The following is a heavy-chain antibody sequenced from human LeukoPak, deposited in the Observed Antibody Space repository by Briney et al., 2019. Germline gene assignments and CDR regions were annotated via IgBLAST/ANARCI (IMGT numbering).Heavy chain of an antibody. CDR3: ARVASGYSSGWYDY. CDR1: GGSISSYY. D-gene: IGHD6-19*01. Sequence: PSETLSLTCTVSGGSISSYYWSWIRQPPGKGLEWIGYIYYSGSINYNPSLKSRVTISVDTSKNQFSLKLSSVTAADTAVYYCARVASGYSSGWYDYWGQGTLVTVSS. J-gene: IGHJ4*02. V-gene: IGHV4-59*01. CDR2: IYYSGSI.